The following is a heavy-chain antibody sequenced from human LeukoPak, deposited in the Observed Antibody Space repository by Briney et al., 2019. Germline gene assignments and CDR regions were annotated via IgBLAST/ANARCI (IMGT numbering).Heavy chain of an antibody. J-gene: IGHJ4*02. CDR3: ASSGIAVAGPFDY. V-gene: IGHV1-8*03. D-gene: IGHD6-19*01. Sequence: GASVKVSCKASGYTFINYDINWVRQATGQGLEWMGWMNPHTANTGYAQKFQGRVTITWNTSISTVYMELSSLRSEDTAVYYCASSGIAVAGPFDYWGQGTLVTVSS. CDR2: MNPHTANT. CDR1: GYTFINYD.